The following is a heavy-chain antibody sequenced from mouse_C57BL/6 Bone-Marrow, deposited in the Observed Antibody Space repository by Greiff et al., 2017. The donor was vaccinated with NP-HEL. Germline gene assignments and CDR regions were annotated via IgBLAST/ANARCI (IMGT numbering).Heavy chain of an antibody. D-gene: IGHD2-3*01. CDR1: GFTFSDYY. V-gene: IGHV5-16*01. J-gene: IGHJ1*03. CDR2: INYDGSST. Sequence: EVQVVESEGGLVQPGSSMKLSCTASGFTFSDYYMAWVRQVPEKGLEWVANINYDGSSTYYLDSLKSRFIISRDNAKNILYLQMSSLKSEDTATYYCARDRKGWPWYFDVWGTGTTVTVSS. CDR3: ARDRKGWPWYFDV.